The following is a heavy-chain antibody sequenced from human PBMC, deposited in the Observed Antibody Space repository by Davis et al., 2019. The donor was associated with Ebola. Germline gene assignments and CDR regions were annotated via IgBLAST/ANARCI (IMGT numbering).Heavy chain of an antibody. J-gene: IGHJ6*02. V-gene: IGHV3-11*01. CDR3: ARDPGSIVAVVAATPFWGMDV. CDR1: GFTFSDYY. D-gene: IGHD2-15*01. CDR2: ISSSGSTI. Sequence: GESLKISCAASGFTFSDYYMSWIRQAPGKGLEWVSYISSSGSTIYYADSVKGRFTISRDNAKNSLYLQMNSLRAEDTAVYYCARDPGSIVAVVAATPFWGMDVWGQGTTVTVSS.